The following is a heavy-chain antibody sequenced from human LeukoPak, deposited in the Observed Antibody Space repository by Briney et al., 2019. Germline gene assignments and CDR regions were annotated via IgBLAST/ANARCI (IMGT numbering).Heavy chain of an antibody. V-gene: IGHV4-59*12. J-gene: IGHJ2*01. CDR3: ARGLRLSLSFDL. Sequence: WETLSLTCTVSGDSIRSLYWSWIRQPPGKALQWIGYISSGGDSDYNPSLKSRVNISVDTSRNQFSVKLGSVTAADTAVYYCARGLRLSLSFDLWGRGTLVSVAS. D-gene: IGHD3-22*01. CDR2: ISSGGDS. CDR1: GDSIRSLY.